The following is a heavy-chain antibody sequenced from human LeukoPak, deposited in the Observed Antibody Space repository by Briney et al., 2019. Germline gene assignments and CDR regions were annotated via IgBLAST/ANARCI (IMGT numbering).Heavy chain of an antibody. CDR3: AKGPYDFWSGYHFQH. Sequence: SGGSLRLSCAASGFTFSSYGMHWVRQAPGKGLEWVAFIRYDGSNKYYADSVKGRFTISRDNSKNTLYLQMNSLRAEDMAVYYCAKGPYDFWSGYHFQHWGQGTLVTVSS. J-gene: IGHJ1*01. D-gene: IGHD3-3*01. V-gene: IGHV3-30*02. CDR1: GFTFSSYG. CDR2: IRYDGSNK.